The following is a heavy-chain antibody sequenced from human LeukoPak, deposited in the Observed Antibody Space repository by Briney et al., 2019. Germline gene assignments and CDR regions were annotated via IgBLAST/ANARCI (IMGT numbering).Heavy chain of an antibody. CDR3: AKLLSGYDRFDY. CDR1: GITFSSCA. CDR2: IRYDGSNK. V-gene: IGHV3-30*02. J-gene: IGHJ4*02. Sequence: PGGSLRLSCAASGITFSSCAMSWVRQAPGKGLEWVAFIRYDGSNKYYVDSVKGRFTISRDNPKNTLHLQMNSLRAEDTAVYYCAKLLSGYDRFDYWGQGTLVTVSS. D-gene: IGHD5-12*01.